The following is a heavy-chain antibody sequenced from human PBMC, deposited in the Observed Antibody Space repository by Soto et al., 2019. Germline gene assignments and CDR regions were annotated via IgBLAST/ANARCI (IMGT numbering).Heavy chain of an antibody. CDR1: GGTFSSYT. Sequence: QVQLVQSGAEVKKPGSSVKVSCKASGGTFSSYTISWVRQAPGQGLEWMGRLIPILGIANYAQKFRGRVTITSAKSTSTAYMELSSLRSEDAAVYYCALERGYYVSGWGQGTVVTVSS. CDR2: LIPILGIA. V-gene: IGHV1-69*02. CDR3: ALERGYYVSG. J-gene: IGHJ4*02. D-gene: IGHD3-10*01.